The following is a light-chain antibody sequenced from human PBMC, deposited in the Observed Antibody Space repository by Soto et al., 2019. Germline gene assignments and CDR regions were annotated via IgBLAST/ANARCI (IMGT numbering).Light chain of an antibody. V-gene: IGLV4-69*01. CDR3: QTWGTDIRGV. J-gene: IGLJ2*01. CDR2: VNSDGSH. CDR1: SGHNNYA. Sequence: DSASLGASVKLTCTLSSGHNNYAIAWHQQQPEKGPRYLMNVNSDGSHRKGDGIPDRFSGSSSGAERYLIISSLQSEDEADYYCQTWGTDIRGVFGGGTKLTVL.